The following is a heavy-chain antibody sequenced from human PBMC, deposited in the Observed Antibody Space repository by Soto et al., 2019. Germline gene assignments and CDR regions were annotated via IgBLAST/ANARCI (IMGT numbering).Heavy chain of an antibody. J-gene: IGHJ4*02. CDR2: MYYSGST. Sequence: SETLSLTCTVSGGSISSRNYYWGWIRQPPGKGLEWIGNMYYSGSTYYNPSLKSRVTISVDTSKNQFSLKLSSVTAADTAVYYCARATYYYDRSGYLYYFDYWGQGTLVTVSS. D-gene: IGHD3-22*01. V-gene: IGHV4-39*07. CDR3: ARATYYYDRSGYLYYFDY. CDR1: GGSISSRNYY.